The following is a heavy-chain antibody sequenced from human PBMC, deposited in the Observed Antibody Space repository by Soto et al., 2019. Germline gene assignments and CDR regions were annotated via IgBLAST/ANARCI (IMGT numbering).Heavy chain of an antibody. CDR3: ARDPKPTYYDSYYYGMDV. D-gene: IGHD3-3*01. Sequence: SETLSLTCTVSGGSISSGGYYWSWIRQHPGKGLVCIGYIYFSGSTYYNPFLKSRVTISVDTSKNHFSLKLSSVTAADTAVYYCARDPKPTYYDSYYYGMDVWGQGTTVTVSS. J-gene: IGHJ6*02. CDR2: IYFSGST. V-gene: IGHV4-31*03. CDR1: GGSISSGGYY.